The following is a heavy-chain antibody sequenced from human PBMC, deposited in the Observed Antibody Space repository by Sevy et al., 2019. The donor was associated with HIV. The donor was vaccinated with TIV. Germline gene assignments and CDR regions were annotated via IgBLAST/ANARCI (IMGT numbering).Heavy chain of an antibody. CDR1: GFTFSSYW. CDR2: INSDGSST. J-gene: IGHJ3*02. D-gene: IGHD6-25*01. V-gene: IGHV3-74*01. Sequence: GGSLRLSCAASGFTFSSYWMHWVRQAPGKGLVWVSRINSDGSSTSYADSVKGRFTISRDNAKNTLYLQMNSLRAEDTAVYYCARKKRSSDAFDIWGQGTMVTVSS. CDR3: ARKKRSSDAFDI.